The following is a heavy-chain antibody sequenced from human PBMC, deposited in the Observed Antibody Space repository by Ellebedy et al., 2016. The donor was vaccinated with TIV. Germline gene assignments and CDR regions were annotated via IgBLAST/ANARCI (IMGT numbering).Heavy chain of an antibody. J-gene: IGHJ3*01. CDR1: GYTFSGYY. Sequence: AASVKVSCKASGYTFSGYYIHWVRQAPGQGLEWLGWLNPYSGGTSYAQKLQGRVTLTGDTSVTTAYMELRRLTSEDTAVYYCARDLVQPIPSALSDAFDVWGQGTMVTVSS. D-gene: IGHD1-1*01. CDR2: LNPYSGGT. V-gene: IGHV1-2*02. CDR3: ARDLVQPIPSALSDAFDV.